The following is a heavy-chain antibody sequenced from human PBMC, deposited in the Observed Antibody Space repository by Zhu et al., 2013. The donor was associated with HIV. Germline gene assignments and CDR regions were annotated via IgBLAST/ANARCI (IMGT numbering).Heavy chain of an antibody. D-gene: IGHD3-22*01. Sequence: QVQLVQSGAEVKKPGSSVKVSCKASGGTFSSYAISWVRQAPGQGLEWMGGIIPIFGTANYAQKFQGRVTITADESTSTAYMELSSLRSEDTAVYYCARARDPSITMIVVVITGFNSVWAFDIWGQGTMVTVSS. CDR3: ARARDPSITMIVVVITGFNSVWAFDI. J-gene: IGHJ3*02. CDR1: GGTFSSYA. CDR2: IIPIFGTA. V-gene: IGHV1-69*01.